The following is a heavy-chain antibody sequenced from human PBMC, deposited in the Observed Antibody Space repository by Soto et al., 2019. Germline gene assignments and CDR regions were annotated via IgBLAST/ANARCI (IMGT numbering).Heavy chain of an antibody. CDR1: GGSISSGGYS. Sequence: QLQLQESGSGLVKPSQTLSLTCAVSGGSISSGGYSWSWIRQPPGKGLEWIGYVYHSGSTYYNPSLKRRVTISVDRAKHQFSLKLSSVTAADTAVYYCARGFLSSDYVWGSWGNAFDIWGQGTMVTVSS. D-gene: IGHD3-16*01. CDR2: VYHSGST. J-gene: IGHJ3*02. V-gene: IGHV4-30-2*01. CDR3: ARGFLSSDYVWGSWGNAFDI.